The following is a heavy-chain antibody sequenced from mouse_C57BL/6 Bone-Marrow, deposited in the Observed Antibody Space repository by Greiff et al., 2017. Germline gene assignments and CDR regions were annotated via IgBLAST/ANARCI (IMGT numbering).Heavy chain of an antibody. J-gene: IGHJ2*01. CDR2: FHPYNDDT. Sequence: VKLMESGAELVKPGASVKMSCKASGYTFTTYPIEWMKQNHGKSLEWIGNFHPYNDDTKYNEKFKGKATLTVEKSSSTVYLELSRLTSDDSAIYYCARESYYGNILDDWGQGTTLTVSS. D-gene: IGHD2-1*01. CDR1: GYTFTTYP. CDR3: ARESYYGNILDD. V-gene: IGHV1-47*01.